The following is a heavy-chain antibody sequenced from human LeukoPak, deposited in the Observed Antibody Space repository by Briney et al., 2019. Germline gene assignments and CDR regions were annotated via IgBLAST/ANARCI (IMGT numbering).Heavy chain of an antibody. D-gene: IGHD2-15*01. CDR3: ARGPRDIVVVDAHYFDY. CDR2: ISYDGSNK. CDR1: GFTFSSYA. Sequence: GRSLRLSGAASGFTFSSYAMHWVRQAPGKGLEWVAIISYDGSNKYYADSVKGRFTISRDNSKNTLYLQMNSLRAGDTAVYYCARGPRDIVVVDAHYFDYWGQGTLVTVSS. J-gene: IGHJ4*02. V-gene: IGHV3-30-3*01.